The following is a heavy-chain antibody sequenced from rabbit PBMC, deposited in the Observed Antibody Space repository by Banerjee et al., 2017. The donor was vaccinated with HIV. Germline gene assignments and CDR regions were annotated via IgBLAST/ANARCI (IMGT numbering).Heavy chain of an antibody. J-gene: IGHJ4*01. CDR3: ARGGLYASGSAAGDYFGL. CDR1: GFSFSIDY. CDR2: IVTSSGST. Sequence: QSLEESGGDLVKPGASLTLTCTASGFSFSIDYMCWVRQAPGKGLEWIGCIVTSSGSTYYASWAKGRFTISKTSSTTVTLQMPSLTAADTATYFCARGGLYASGSAAGDYFGLWGQGTLVTVS. V-gene: IGHV1S40*01. D-gene: IGHD1-1*01.